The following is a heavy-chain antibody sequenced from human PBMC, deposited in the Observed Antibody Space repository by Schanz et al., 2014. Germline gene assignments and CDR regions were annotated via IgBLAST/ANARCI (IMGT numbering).Heavy chain of an antibody. D-gene: IGHD3-3*01. CDR3: VRDSFFAFDY. CDR1: GFTFSTFA. J-gene: IGHJ4*02. Sequence: EVQLVESGGELVQPGGSLRLSCSASGFTFSTFAMHWVRQAPGKGLEWVSYVSRSTPDIYYADSVKGRFTMSRDNAKNSVFLQMNSLRAEDTAVYYCVRDSFFAFDYWGQGTLVTVSS. CDR2: VSRSTPDI. V-gene: IGHV3-48*01.